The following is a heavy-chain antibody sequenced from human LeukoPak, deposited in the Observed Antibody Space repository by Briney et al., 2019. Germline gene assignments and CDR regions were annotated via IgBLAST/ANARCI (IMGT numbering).Heavy chain of an antibody. V-gene: IGHV1-69*05. CDR3: ARSHYYDSGGYYYVFDY. Sequence: ASVKVSCKASGGTFSSYAISWVRQAPGQGLEWMGGIIPIFGTANYAQKFQGRVTITTDESTSTAYMELSSLRSEDTAVYYCARSHYYDSGGYYYVFDYWGQGTLVTVSS. CDR2: IIPIFGTA. J-gene: IGHJ4*02. D-gene: IGHD3-22*01. CDR1: GGTFSSYA.